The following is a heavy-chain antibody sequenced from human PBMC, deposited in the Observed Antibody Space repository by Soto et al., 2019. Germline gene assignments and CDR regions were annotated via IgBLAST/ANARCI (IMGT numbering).Heavy chain of an antibody. CDR2: VDTDGSAT. Sequence: EVQLVESGGGLVQPGGYLRLSCAASGFIFSNYWMHWVRQVPGKGLVWVSRVDTDGSATDYADSVKGRFTISSNNRKNTVYLQMHSMRLEETAVYYCVSRVSISSWSPLDYRGQGTLVTVS. D-gene: IGHD6-13*01. CDR1: GFIFSNYW. J-gene: IGHJ4*02. CDR3: VSRVSISSWSPLDY. V-gene: IGHV3-74*01.